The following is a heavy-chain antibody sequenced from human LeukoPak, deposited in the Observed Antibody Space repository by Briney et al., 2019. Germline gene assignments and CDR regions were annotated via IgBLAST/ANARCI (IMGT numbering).Heavy chain of an antibody. J-gene: IGHJ3*02. CDR2: IYSSGST. CDR3: ARDPQDAFDI. V-gene: IGHV4-4*07. CDR1: GGSISTYY. Sequence: NASETLSLTCTVSGGSISTYYWSWIRQPAGKGLEWIGRIYSSGSTNYSPSLKSRVTISVDTSKNQLSLKLSSVTAADTAVYYCARDPQDAFDIWGRGTMVTVSS.